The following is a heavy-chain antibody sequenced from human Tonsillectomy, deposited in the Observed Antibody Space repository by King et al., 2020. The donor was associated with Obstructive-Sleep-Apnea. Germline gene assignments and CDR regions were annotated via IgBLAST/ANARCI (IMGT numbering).Heavy chain of an antibody. CDR2: IHYRGST. Sequence: LQLQESGPGLVKPSETLSLTCIVSGGSISSSTYSWGWIRQPPGKGLEWIGRIHYRGSTYYNPSLKSRVTISVDTSKNQFSLKLSSGTAADTAVYYCARLKITTPYHYDSGGYYPPKYYLDYWGQGTLVTVSS. V-gene: IGHV4-39*01. D-gene: IGHD3-22*01. J-gene: IGHJ4*02. CDR3: ARLKITTPYHYDSGGYYPPKYYLDY. CDR1: GGSISSSTYS.